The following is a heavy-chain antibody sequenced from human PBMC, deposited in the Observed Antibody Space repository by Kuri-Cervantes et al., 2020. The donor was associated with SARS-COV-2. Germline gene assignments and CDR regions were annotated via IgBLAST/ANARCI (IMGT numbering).Heavy chain of an antibody. D-gene: IGHD5-24*01. V-gene: IGHV3-20*04. CDR2: INWNGGST. CDR1: GFTFDDYG. CDR3: ARVEGWLQSQGPFDY. J-gene: IGHJ4*02. Sequence: GESLKISCAASGFTFDDYGMSWVRQAPGKGLEWVSGINWNGGSTGYADSVKGRFTISRDNSKNTLYLQMNSLRAEDTAVYYCARVEGWLQSQGPFDYWGQGTLVTVSS.